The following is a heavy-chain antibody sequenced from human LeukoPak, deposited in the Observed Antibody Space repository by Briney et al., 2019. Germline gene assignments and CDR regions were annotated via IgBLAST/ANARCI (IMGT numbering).Heavy chain of an antibody. CDR3: AREGTYSNGPDY. Sequence: GGSLRLSCAASGFTFSSHWMHWVRQAPGKGLVWDSRINSDGTSTTYADSVKGRFTISRDNAKNTLYLQMNSLRVEDTAVFHCAREGTYSNGPDYWGQGTLVTVSS. D-gene: IGHD3-22*01. J-gene: IGHJ4*02. V-gene: IGHV3-74*01. CDR2: INSDGTST. CDR1: GFTFSSHW.